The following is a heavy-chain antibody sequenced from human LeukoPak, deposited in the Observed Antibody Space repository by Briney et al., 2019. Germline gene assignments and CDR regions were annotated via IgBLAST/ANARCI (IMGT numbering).Heavy chain of an antibody. V-gene: IGHV3-53*01. J-gene: IGHJ1*01. CDR1: GFTVSSNY. D-gene: IGHD3-22*01. CDR3: ARQDRYRYYYDSSGHISH. CDR2: IYSSGST. Sequence: PGGSLRLSCAASGFTVSSNYMSWVRQAPGKGLQWVSVIYSSGSTYYADSVKGRFTISRDNSKNTLYLQMNSLRAEDTAVYYCARQDRYRYYYDSSGHISHWGQGTLVTVSS.